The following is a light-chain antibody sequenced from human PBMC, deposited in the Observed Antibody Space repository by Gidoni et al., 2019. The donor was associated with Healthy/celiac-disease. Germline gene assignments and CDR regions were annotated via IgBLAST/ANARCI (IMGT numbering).Light chain of an antibody. CDR3: QSADSSGNNWV. CDR1: ALPKQY. V-gene: IGLV3-25*03. Sequence: SYELTPPPSVSVSPGQTARITCSGDALPKQYAYWYQQKPGQAPVLVIYKDSERPSGIPERFSGSSSGTTVTLTISGVQAEDEADYYGQSADSSGNNWVFGGGTKLTVL. CDR2: KDS. J-gene: IGLJ3*02.